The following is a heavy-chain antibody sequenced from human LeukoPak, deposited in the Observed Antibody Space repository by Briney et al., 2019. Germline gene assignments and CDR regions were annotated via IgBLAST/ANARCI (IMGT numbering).Heavy chain of an antibody. Sequence: GGSLRLSCAASGFSVSSNHMSWVRQAPGKGLEWVSVIYSGGNTHYADSVKGRFTISRDNSKNTLYLQMNSLRAEDTAVYYCARGIAAAGIVGVFDYWGQGTRVTVSS. D-gene: IGHD6-13*01. CDR3: ARGIAAAGIVGVFDY. J-gene: IGHJ4*02. CDR1: GFSVSSNH. V-gene: IGHV3-66*01. CDR2: IYSGGNT.